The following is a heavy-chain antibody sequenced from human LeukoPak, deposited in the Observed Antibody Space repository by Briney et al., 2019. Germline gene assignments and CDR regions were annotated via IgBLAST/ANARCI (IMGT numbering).Heavy chain of an antibody. CDR3: ARIDYGGNYFDY. Sequence: SETLSLTCTVSGGSISSYYWSWIRQPLGKGLEWIGYIYYSGSTNYNPSLKSRVTISVDTSKNQFSLKLSSVTAADTAVYYCARIDYGGNYFDYWGQGTLVTVSS. CDR1: GGSISSYY. D-gene: IGHD4-23*01. CDR2: IYYSGST. J-gene: IGHJ4*02. V-gene: IGHV4-59*08.